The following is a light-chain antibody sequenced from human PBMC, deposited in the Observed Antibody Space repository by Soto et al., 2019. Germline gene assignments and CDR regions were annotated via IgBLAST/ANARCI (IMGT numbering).Light chain of an antibody. V-gene: IGLV2-14*01. CDR1: SSDVGGYNY. Sequence: QSVLTQPASVSGSPGQSITISCTGTSSDVGGYNYVSWYQQHPGKAPKLMIYDVSHRPSGVSNRFSGSKSGTTASLTISGLQAEDEADYYCSSYTSSSTAVVFGGGTQLTVL. J-gene: IGLJ2*01. CDR3: SSYTSSSTAVV. CDR2: DVS.